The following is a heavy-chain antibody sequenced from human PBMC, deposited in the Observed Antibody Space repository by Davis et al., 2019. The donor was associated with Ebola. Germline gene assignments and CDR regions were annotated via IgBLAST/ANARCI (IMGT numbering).Heavy chain of an antibody. D-gene: IGHD4-17*01. CDR2: IYYSGST. Sequence: SETLSLTCTVSGGSISSHYWSWIRQPPGKGLEWIGYIYYSGSTNYNASLKSRVSISVDTAKNKFSLKLSSVTAADTAVYYCARELQTTVTTNAYDIWGQGTMVTVSS. V-gene: IGHV4-59*11. CDR3: ARELQTTVTTNAYDI. CDR1: GGSISSHY. J-gene: IGHJ3*02.